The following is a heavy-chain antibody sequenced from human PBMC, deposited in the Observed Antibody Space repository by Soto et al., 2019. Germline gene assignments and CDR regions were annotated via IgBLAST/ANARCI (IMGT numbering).Heavy chain of an antibody. Sequence: ASVKASCKASGYTFTSYAMHWVRQAPGQRLEWMGVIEPSGGSRSYTQKFQGRVTMTRDTSTSTVYMELSSLRSEDTAVYYCARTTMTFYYFDFWGQGTLVTVSS. CDR3: ARTTMTFYYFDF. V-gene: IGHV1-46*01. D-gene: IGHD4-17*01. CDR1: GYTFTSYA. CDR2: IEPSGGSR. J-gene: IGHJ4*02.